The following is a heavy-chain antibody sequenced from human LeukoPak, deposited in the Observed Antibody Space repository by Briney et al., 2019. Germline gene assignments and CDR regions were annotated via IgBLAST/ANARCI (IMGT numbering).Heavy chain of an antibody. CDR3: ARHLNYYLDY. CDR2: INGDGSIT. Sequence: GGSLRLSCAASGFTFSTYWMHWVRQAPGKGLVWVSRINGDGSITGYADSVKGRFTISRDNAKNTLYLQMNSLRAEDTAVYYCARHLNYYLDYWGQGTLVTVSS. V-gene: IGHV3-74*01. CDR1: GFTFSTYW. J-gene: IGHJ4*02. D-gene: IGHD3-10*01.